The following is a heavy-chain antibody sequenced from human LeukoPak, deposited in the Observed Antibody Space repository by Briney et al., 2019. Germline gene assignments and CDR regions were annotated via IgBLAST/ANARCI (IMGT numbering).Heavy chain of an antibody. J-gene: IGHJ1*01. Sequence: GGSLRLSCEASGFTFTNAWMSWVRQAPGKGLEWVGRIKTEIDGGTTDYAAPVNGRFIISRDDSRNRLHLQMNSLQSEDTAVYYCTTDRWSSSWYDDEYPQYWGQGTLVTVSS. D-gene: IGHD6-13*01. CDR2: IKTEIDGGTT. V-gene: IGHV3-15*01. CDR1: GFTFTNAW. CDR3: TTDRWSSSWYDDEYPQY.